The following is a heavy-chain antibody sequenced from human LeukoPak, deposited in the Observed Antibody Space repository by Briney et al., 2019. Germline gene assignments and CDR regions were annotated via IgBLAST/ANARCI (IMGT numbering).Heavy chain of an antibody. CDR2: IYYSGST. V-gene: IGHV4-39*07. J-gene: IGHJ1*01. CDR3: ARGYCSSTICFQYFHH. CDR1: GGSIRSSSYY. Sequence: PSETLSLTCTVSGGSIRSSSYYWGWIRQPPGKGLEWIGSIYYSGSTYYNPSLKSRVTISVDTSKNQFSLKLNSVTAADTAVYYCARGYCSSTICFQYFHHWGQGTLVTVSS. D-gene: IGHD2-2*01.